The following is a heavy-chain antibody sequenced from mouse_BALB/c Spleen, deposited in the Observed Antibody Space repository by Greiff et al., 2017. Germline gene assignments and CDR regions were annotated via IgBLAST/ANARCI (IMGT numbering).Heavy chain of an antibody. V-gene: IGHV1-87*01. Sequence: VQLQQSGAELARPGASVKLSCKASGYTFTSYWMQWVKQRPGQGLEWIGAIYPGDGDTRYTQKFKGKATLTADKSSITAYMQLSSLASEDSAVYYGARRRGYGYDGAMDYWGQGTSVTVSS. J-gene: IGHJ4*01. CDR3: ARRRGYGYDGAMDY. CDR1: GYTFTSYW. D-gene: IGHD2-2*01. CDR2: IYPGDGDT.